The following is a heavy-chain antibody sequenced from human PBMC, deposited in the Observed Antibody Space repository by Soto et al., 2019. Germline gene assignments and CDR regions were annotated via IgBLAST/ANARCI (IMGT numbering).Heavy chain of an antibody. D-gene: IGHD6-19*01. CDR2: ISYDGSNK. Sequence: GGSLRLSCAASGFTFSSYGMHWVRQAPGKGLEWVAVISYDGSNKYYADSVKGRFTISRDNSKNTLYLQMNSLRAEDTAVYYCAKQRTGSGRLYYFDYWGQGTLVTVSS. CDR1: GFTFSSYG. V-gene: IGHV3-30*18. J-gene: IGHJ4*02. CDR3: AKQRTGSGRLYYFDY.